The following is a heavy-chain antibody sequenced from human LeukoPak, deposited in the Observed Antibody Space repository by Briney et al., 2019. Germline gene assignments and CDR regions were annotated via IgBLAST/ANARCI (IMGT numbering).Heavy chain of an antibody. Sequence: PSETLSLTCTVSGGSISSSSHCWGWIRQPPGKGLEWIGTMFYSGSTYYNPSLKSRVAISVDTSENQFSLELNSVTAADTAVYYCAVAGVRYYDSSGLHAFDFWGRGTMVTVSS. D-gene: IGHD3-22*01. J-gene: IGHJ3*01. V-gene: IGHV4-39*01. CDR1: GGSISSSSHC. CDR3: AVAGVRYYDSSGLHAFDF. CDR2: MFYSGST.